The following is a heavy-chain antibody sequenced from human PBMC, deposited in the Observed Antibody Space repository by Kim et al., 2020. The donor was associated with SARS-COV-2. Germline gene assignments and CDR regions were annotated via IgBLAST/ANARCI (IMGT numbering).Heavy chain of an antibody. CDR2: IKQDGSEK. CDR1: GFTFSSYW. D-gene: IGHD3-9*01. CDR3: ARRQYDILTGYYNWGGGYYFDY. Sequence: GGSLRLSCAASGFTFSSYWMSWVRQAPGKGLEWVANIKQDGSEKYYVDSVKGRFTISRDNAKNSLYLQMNSLRAEDTAVYYCARRQYDILTGYYNWGGGYYFDYWGQGTLVTVSS. J-gene: IGHJ4*02. V-gene: IGHV3-7*01.